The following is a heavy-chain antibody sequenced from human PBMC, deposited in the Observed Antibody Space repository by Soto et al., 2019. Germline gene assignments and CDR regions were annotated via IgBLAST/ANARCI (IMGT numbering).Heavy chain of an antibody. D-gene: IGHD6-19*01. J-gene: IGHJ6*02. CDR1: GGSISSSSYY. V-gene: IGHV4-39*01. CDR2: IYYSGST. CDR3: ARGSSGWYVNYYSYGMDV. Sequence: PSETLSLTCTVSGGSISSSSYYWGWIRQPPGKGLEWIGSIYYSGSTYYNPSLKSRVTISVDTSKNQFSLKLSSVTAADTAVYYCARGSSGWYVNYYSYGMDVWGQGTTVPVSS.